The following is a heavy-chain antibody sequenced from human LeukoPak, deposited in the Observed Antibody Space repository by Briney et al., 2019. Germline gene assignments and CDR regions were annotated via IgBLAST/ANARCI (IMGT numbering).Heavy chain of an antibody. Sequence: PSETLSLTCTVSGFSISSGYYWGWIRQPPGKGLEWIGSIYHGGSTYYNPSLKSRVTISVDTSKNQFSLKLSSVTAADTAVYYCAREGWHCTNGVCYKSFDYWGQGTLVTVSS. CDR1: GFSISSGYY. V-gene: IGHV4-38-2*02. CDR3: AREGWHCTNGVCYKSFDY. CDR2: IYHGGST. J-gene: IGHJ4*02. D-gene: IGHD2-8*01.